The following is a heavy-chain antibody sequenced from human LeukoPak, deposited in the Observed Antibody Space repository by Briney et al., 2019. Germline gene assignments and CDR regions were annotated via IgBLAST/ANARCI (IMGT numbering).Heavy chain of an antibody. J-gene: IGHJ4*02. D-gene: IGHD1-26*01. CDR2: ISGSGGST. CDR3: AKAPTRFAVGATDY. Sequence: GGSLRLSCAASGFTFSSYAMSWVRQAPGKGLEWVSAISGSGGSTYYADSVKGRFTISRDNSKNTLYVQMNSLRAEDTAVYYCAKAPTRFAVGATDYWGQGTLVTVSS. CDR1: GFTFSSYA. V-gene: IGHV3-23*01.